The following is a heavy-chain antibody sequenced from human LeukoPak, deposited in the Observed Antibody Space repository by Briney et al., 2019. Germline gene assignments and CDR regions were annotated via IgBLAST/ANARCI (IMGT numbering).Heavy chain of an antibody. Sequence: SSETLSLTCSVSGASISSYYWGWIRQPPGKGLEWIGSIYYSGSTYYNPSLKSRVTISVDTSKNQFSLKLSSVTAADTAVYYCARHQEAEDWGQGTLVTVSS. V-gene: IGHV4-39*01. CDR2: IYYSGST. CDR1: GASISSYY. J-gene: IGHJ4*02. CDR3: ARHQEAED.